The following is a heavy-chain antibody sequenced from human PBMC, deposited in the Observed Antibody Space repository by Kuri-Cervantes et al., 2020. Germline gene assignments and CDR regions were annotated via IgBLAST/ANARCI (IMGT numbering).Heavy chain of an antibody. J-gene: IGHJ4*01. Sequence: GESLKISCAASGFTFSSYSMNWVRQAPGKGLEWVSSISSSSSYIYYADSVKGRFTISRDNAKNSLYLQMNSLRAEDTAVYYCARGLHYYDSSGYPYWGHGTLVTVSS. CDR2: ISSSSSYI. CDR3: ARGLHYYDSSGYPY. V-gene: IGHV3-21*01. CDR1: GFTFSSYS. D-gene: IGHD3-22*01.